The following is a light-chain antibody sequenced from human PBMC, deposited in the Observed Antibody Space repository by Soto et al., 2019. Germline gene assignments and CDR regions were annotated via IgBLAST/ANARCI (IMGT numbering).Light chain of an antibody. J-gene: IGKJ5*01. V-gene: IGKV3-11*01. CDR1: QSVSSY. CDR3: QQRSNWIT. Sequence: EIVMTQSPATLSVYPWEIATLSCRATQSVSSYLAWYQQKPGQAPRLLIYDASNRATGIPARFSGSGSGTDFTLTISSLEPEDFAVYYCQQRSNWITFGQGTRLEIK. CDR2: DAS.